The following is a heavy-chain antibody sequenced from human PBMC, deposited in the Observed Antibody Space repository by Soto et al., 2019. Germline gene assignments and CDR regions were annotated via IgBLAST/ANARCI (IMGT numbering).Heavy chain of an antibody. CDR2: ASGRGDMT. CDR1: GFTFSSYS. D-gene: IGHD3-10*02. V-gene: IGHV3-23*04. J-gene: IGHJ4*02. Sequence: VQLVQSGGGLVQPGGYLGLSCTASGFTFSSYSMTWVRLSPGKGLYWVSAASGRGDMTYYADSVSGRFTISRDNSKNPLFLQMNNLRVEDTAIYYCANDMGTGWENYHVFDYWGQGVLVTVSS. CDR3: ANDMGTGWENYHVFDY.